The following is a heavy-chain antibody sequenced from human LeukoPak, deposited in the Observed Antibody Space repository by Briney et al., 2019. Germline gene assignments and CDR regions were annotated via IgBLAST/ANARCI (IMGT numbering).Heavy chain of an antibody. CDR3: ARAGDYGDYVFDY. CDR2: IYHSGST. J-gene: IGHJ4*02. D-gene: IGHD4-17*01. Sequence: PSQTLSLTCAVSVGSISSGGYSWSWIRQPPGEGLEWIGYIYHSGSTYYNPSLKSRVTISVDRSKNQFSLKLSSVTAADTAVYYCARAGDYGDYVFDYWGQGTLVTVSS. V-gene: IGHV4-30-2*01. CDR1: VGSISSGGYS.